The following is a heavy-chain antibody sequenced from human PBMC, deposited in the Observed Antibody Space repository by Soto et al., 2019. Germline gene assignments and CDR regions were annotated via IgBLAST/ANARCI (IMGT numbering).Heavy chain of an antibody. D-gene: IGHD3-3*01. V-gene: IGHV3-11*06. CDR3: ASFRYLQWVYVDF. Sequence: GGSLRLSCAASGFTFSHYYMAWIRQAPGKGLEWVAYISSASSHTNYADSVKGRFTISRDNAKNSLSLQMSSLRSDDTAVYYCASFRYLQWVYVDFWGQGTQVTVSS. J-gene: IGHJ4*02. CDR1: GFTFSHYY. CDR2: ISSASSHT.